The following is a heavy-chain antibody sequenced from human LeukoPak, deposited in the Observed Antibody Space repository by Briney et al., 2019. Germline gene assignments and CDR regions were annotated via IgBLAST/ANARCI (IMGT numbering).Heavy chain of an antibody. J-gene: IGHJ4*02. Sequence: GGSLRLSCAASGFTFSSYAMSWVRQAPGKGLEWVSAISGSGGSTYYADSVKGRFTISRDNSKNMLYLQMKSLRAEDTAIYYCAKGSLGSWYYFDYWGQGTLVTVSS. CDR1: GFTFSSYA. CDR2: ISGSGGST. D-gene: IGHD6-13*01. CDR3: AKGSLGSWYYFDY. V-gene: IGHV3-23*01.